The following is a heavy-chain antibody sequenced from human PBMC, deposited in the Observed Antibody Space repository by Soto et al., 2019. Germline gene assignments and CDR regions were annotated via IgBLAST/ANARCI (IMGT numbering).Heavy chain of an antibody. Sequence: QVQLQQWGAGLLKPSETLSLTCAVYGGSFSGYYWSWIRQPPGKGLEWIGEINHSGSTNYNPSLKSRVTISVDTSQNQFSLKLSSVTAADTAVYYCARCPRSGGSCYSWRYWGQGTLVTVSS. D-gene: IGHD2-15*01. CDR3: ARCPRSGGSCYSWRY. CDR1: GGSFSGYY. J-gene: IGHJ4*02. CDR2: INHSGST. V-gene: IGHV4-34*01.